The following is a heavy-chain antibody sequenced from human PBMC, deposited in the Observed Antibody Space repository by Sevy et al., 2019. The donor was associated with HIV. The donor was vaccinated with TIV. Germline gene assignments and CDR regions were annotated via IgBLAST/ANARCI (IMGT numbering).Heavy chain of an antibody. J-gene: IGHJ4*02. CDR1: GFTFSSYG. V-gene: IGHV3-30*03. CDR2: ISYDGSNK. Sequence: GGSLRLSCAASGFTFSSYGMHWVRQAPGKGLEWVAVISYDGSNKYYADSVKGRFTISRDNAKNALYLQMNSLRAEDTAVYYCARGAGNSEWGYYFDYWGQGTLVTVSS. CDR3: ARGAGNSEWGYYFDY. D-gene: IGHD6-13*01.